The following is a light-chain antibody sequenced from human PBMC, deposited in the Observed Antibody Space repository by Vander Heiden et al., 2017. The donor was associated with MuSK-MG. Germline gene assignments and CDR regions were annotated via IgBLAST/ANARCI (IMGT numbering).Light chain of an antibody. CDR1: NIGSKS. J-gene: IGLJ2*01. Sequence: SYVLTQPPSASVAPEKTASITCGGNNIGSKSVHGYQQKPGQAPVLVFYYDSDRPPGIPERFSGSNSGNTATRTISRVEAGDEADYYGQVWDSSSEVVFGGGTKLTVI. CDR2: YDS. CDR3: QVWDSSSEVV. V-gene: IGLV3-21*04.